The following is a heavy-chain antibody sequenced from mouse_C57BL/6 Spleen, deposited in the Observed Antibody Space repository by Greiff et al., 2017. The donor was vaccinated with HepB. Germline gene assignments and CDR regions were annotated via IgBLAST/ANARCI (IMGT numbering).Heavy chain of an antibody. J-gene: IGHJ3*01. D-gene: IGHD3-2*02. V-gene: IGHV1-82*01. Sequence: QVQLQQSGPELVKPGASVKISCKASGYAFSSSWMNWVKQRPGKGLEWIGRIYPGDGDTNYNGKFKGKATLSADKSSSTAYMQLSSLTSEDSAVYFCARPAQATFWFAYWGQGTLVTVSA. CDR3: ARPAQATFWFAY. CDR2: IYPGDGDT. CDR1: GYAFSSSW.